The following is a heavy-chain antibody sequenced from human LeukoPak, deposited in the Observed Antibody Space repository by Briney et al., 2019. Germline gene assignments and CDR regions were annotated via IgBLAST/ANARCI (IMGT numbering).Heavy chain of an antibody. CDR1: GFSFSSYA. CDR2: IVGSGGNM. Sequence: PGGSLRLSCAASGFSFSSYAMSWVRQAPGKGLEWDSAIVGSGGNMYYADSVKGRFTISRDNFKSTLYLQMNSLRAEDTAVYYCAKGASSGWLLYWFDPWGQGTLATVSS. J-gene: IGHJ5*02. V-gene: IGHV3-23*01. D-gene: IGHD6-19*01. CDR3: AKGASSGWLLYWFDP.